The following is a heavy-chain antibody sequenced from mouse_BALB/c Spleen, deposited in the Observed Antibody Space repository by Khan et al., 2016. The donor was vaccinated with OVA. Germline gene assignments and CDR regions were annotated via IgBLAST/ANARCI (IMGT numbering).Heavy chain of an antibody. Sequence: QVQLKQSGPGLVAPSQSLSITCTVSDFSLDNYSIHWIRQSPGKGLEWLGVIWSAGSTDYNAAFISRLTITKDNSRRQVFFQVNILQPNYTAIYYCARRGYDYGRGALFAYWGQGTLVTVSA. V-gene: IGHV2-2*02. CDR3: ARRGYDYGRGALFAY. J-gene: IGHJ3*01. CDR1: DFSLDNYS. D-gene: IGHD2-4*01. CDR2: IWSAGST.